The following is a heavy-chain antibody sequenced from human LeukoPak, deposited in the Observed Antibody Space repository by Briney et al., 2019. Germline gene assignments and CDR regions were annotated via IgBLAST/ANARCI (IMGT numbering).Heavy chain of an antibody. CDR3: ASSRNVDQFDI. V-gene: IGHV4-31*11. Sequence: SETLSLTCAVSGGSISSGSYYWGWIRQHPGKGLEWIGSIYYSGSTYYNPSLKSRLTIPKDTSKNQFSLNLSSVTAADTAVYFCASSRNVDQFDIWGQGTMVTVSS. D-gene: IGHD3/OR15-3a*01. CDR2: IYYSGST. J-gene: IGHJ3*02. CDR1: GGSISSGSYY.